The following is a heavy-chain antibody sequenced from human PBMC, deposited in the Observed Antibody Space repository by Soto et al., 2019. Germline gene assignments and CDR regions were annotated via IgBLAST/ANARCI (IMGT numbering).Heavy chain of an antibody. CDR3: ARDYYDSSGYDAFDI. CDR1: GGSTSSGGYS. J-gene: IGHJ3*02. CDR2: IYHSGST. D-gene: IGHD3-22*01. V-gene: IGHV4-30-2*01. Sequence: SETLSLTCAVSGGSTSSGGYSWSWIRQPPGKGLEWIGYIYHSGSTYYNPSLKSRVTISVDRSKNQFSLKLSSVTAADTAVYYCARDYYDSSGYDAFDIWGQGTMVTVSS.